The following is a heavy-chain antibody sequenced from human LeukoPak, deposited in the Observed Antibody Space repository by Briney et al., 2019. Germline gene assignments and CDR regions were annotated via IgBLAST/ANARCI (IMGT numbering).Heavy chain of an antibody. Sequence: ASVKVSCKASGYTFTSYGISWVRQAPGQWLEWMGWISAYNGKTNYAHSLQGRVTVTADTSTSTAYMELRSLRSEDTAVYYCARGMGYSYGHPQGAFDIWGQGTMVTVSS. V-gene: IGHV1-18*01. CDR1: GYTFTSYG. D-gene: IGHD5-18*01. CDR2: ISAYNGKT. CDR3: ARGMGYSYGHPQGAFDI. J-gene: IGHJ3*02.